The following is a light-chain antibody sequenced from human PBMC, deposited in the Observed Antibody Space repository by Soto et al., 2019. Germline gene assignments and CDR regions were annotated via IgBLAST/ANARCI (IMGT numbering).Light chain of an antibody. V-gene: IGKV3-20*01. J-gene: IGKJ1*01. CDR2: ETS. CDR3: QQYCSSPGT. Sequence: EIVLTQSPGTLSLSPGERATLSCRASQSVRDSHLAWYQQKPGQAPSLLIYETSSRATGIPDRFRGSGSGTEFALTITRVETEDVAMYFCQQYCSSPGTFGQGTKVEI. CDR1: QSVRDSH.